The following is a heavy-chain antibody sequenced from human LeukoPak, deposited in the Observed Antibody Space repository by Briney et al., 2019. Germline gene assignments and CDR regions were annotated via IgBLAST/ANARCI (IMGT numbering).Heavy chain of an antibody. V-gene: IGHV1-2*02. Sequence: GASVKVSCKASGYTFTGYYMHWVRQAPGQGLEWMGWNNPNSGDTSYAQNFQGRVTMTRDTSISTAYMELSSLTSDDTAAYYCARGRKMAAAGTETPALLDYWGQGTLVAVSS. CDR2: NNPNSGDT. D-gene: IGHD6-13*01. CDR3: ARGRKMAAAGTETPALLDY. CDR1: GYTFTGYY. J-gene: IGHJ4*02.